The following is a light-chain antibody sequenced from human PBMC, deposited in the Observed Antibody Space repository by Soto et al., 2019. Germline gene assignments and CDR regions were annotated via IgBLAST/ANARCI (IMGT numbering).Light chain of an antibody. CDR2: GAS. Sequence: EIVLTQSPGTLSLSPGERASLSCRASQSVSSSYLAWYQQKPGQAPRLLIYGASSRATGIPDRFSGRGSGTDFTLTISRLEPEDFAVYYCQQYGSSFPWTFGQGTKVEIK. V-gene: IGKV3-20*01. CDR3: QQYGSSFPWT. CDR1: QSVSSSY. J-gene: IGKJ1*01.